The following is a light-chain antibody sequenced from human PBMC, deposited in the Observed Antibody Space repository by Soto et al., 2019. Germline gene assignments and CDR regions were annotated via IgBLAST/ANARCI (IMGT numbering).Light chain of an antibody. Sequence: IVLTQSPSTLSVSTGERATLSCRASQSITNYVGWYQQKPGQAPRLLIYATSNRATGIPDRFSGSGSGTDFTLTISSLEPEDFAVYYCQQRYSWPVTFGQGTRLEIK. CDR2: ATS. J-gene: IGKJ5*01. CDR3: QQRYSWPVT. V-gene: IGKV3-11*01. CDR1: QSITNY.